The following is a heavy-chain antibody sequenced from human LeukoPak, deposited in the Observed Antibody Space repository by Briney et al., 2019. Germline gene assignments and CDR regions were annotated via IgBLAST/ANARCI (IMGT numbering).Heavy chain of an antibody. CDR2: INPNSGGT. CDR1: GYTFTSYD. V-gene: IGHV1-2*02. Sequence: ASVKVSCKASGYTFTSYDINWVRQATGQGLEWMGWINPNSGGTNYAQKFQGRVTMTRDTSISTAYMELSRLRSDDTAVYYCARADVDTAMVTDYYFDYWGQGTLVTVSS. D-gene: IGHD5-18*01. J-gene: IGHJ4*02. CDR3: ARADVDTAMVTDYYFDY.